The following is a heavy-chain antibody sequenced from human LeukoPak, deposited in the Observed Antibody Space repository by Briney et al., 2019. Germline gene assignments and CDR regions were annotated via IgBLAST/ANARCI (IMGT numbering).Heavy chain of an antibody. CDR1: GYTFTSYG. J-gene: IGHJ4*02. Sequence: ASVKVSCKASGYTFTSYGISWVRQAPGQGLEWMGWISAYNGNTNYAQKLQGRVTMTTDTSTSTAYMELRSLRSDDTAVYYCARFLYSSSWYDFDYWGQGTLVTASS. D-gene: IGHD6-13*01. V-gene: IGHV1-18*01. CDR2: ISAYNGNT. CDR3: ARFLYSSSWYDFDY.